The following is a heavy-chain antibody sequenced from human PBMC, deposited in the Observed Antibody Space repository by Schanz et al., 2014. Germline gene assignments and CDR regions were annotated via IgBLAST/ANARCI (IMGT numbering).Heavy chain of an antibody. V-gene: IGHV3-33*06. CDR1: GFSFDKYG. CDR2: IWYDGSKT. CDR3: ANVRRGNNFGPLDY. D-gene: IGHD5-18*01. Sequence: QVQLVESGGGVVQPGRSLRLSCAASGFSFDKYGMHWVRQAPGKGLEWVGVIWYDGSKTYYADSVRGRFTISRDNSKNTLYLQMNSLRAEDTALYYCANVRRGNNFGPLDYWGQGTLVTVSS. J-gene: IGHJ4*02.